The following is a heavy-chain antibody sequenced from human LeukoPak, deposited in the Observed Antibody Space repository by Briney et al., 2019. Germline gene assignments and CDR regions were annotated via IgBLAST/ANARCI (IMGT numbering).Heavy chain of an antibody. J-gene: IGHJ4*02. D-gene: IGHD6-6*01. CDR1: GFTFSSYS. CDR3: ASRYSSSLGLSYFDY. CDR2: ISSSSSYI. V-gene: IGHV3-21*01. Sequence: PGGSLRLPCAASGFTFSSYSMNWVRQAPGKGLEWVSSISSSSSYIYYADSVTGRFTISRDNAKNSLYLQMNSLRADDTAVYYCASRYSSSLGLSYFDYWGQGTLVTVSS.